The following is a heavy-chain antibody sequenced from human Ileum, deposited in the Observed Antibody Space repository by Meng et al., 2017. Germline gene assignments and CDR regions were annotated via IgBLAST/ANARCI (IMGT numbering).Heavy chain of an antibody. V-gene: IGHV4-31*03. CDR2: IHYTGST. CDR1: GGSIGSAAYY. J-gene: IGHJ4*02. Sequence: QVQLQESGPGLVKVSQTLFLTCTVSGGSIGSAAYYWTWIRQHPAKGLEWIGYIHYTGSTSYNPSLESRTSTSRDTSNNQFSLKVTSVTAADTAVYYCARGVSAAGLFDNWGPGTLVTVSS. CDR3: ARGVSAAGLFDN. D-gene: IGHD2-2*01.